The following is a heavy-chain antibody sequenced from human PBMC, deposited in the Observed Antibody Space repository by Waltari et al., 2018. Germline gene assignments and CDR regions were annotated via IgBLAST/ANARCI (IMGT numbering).Heavy chain of an antibody. Sequence: QVQLQESGPGLVKPSETLSLTCTVSGGSISSYYWSWIRQPPGKGLEWIGYIYYSGSTNHNPSLKSRGTISVDTSKNQFSLKLSSVTAADTAVYYCARALQGDWFDPWGQGTLVTVSS. V-gene: IGHV4-59*01. CDR2: IYYSGST. J-gene: IGHJ5*02. CDR1: GGSISSYY. CDR3: ARALQGDWFDP.